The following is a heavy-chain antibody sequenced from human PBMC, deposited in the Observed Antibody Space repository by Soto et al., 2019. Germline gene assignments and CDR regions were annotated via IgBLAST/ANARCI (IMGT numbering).Heavy chain of an antibody. V-gene: IGHV4-39*02. CDR2: LFYGGTT. CDR1: GGSISGYY. CDR3: ASHPLNWSDADS. D-gene: IGHD1-1*01. J-gene: IGHJ4*02. Sequence: SETLSLTCTVSGGSISGYYWTWIRQPPGKGLEWVGSLFYGGTTDYNPSLKSRLTMSLDTSKNHFSLKLRSVTAADTGVYYCASHPLNWSDADSWGQGVLVTVSS.